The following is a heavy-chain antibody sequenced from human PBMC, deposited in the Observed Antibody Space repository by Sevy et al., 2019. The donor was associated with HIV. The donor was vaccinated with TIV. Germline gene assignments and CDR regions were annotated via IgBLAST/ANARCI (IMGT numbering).Heavy chain of an antibody. J-gene: IGHJ4*01. D-gene: IGHD2-15*01. CDR1: GFSFNNAW. Sequence: GGSLRLSCAASGFSFNNAWMRWVRQAPGKGLEWVGRIISQTDGGTTYYAAPLQGRFSISRDDSKNTLFLQMNSLKTEDTAVYFCATAYCIGASCYSGNFDHWGHGTLVTVSS. V-gene: IGHV3-15*01. CDR3: ATAYCIGASCYSGNFDH. CDR2: IISQTDGGTT.